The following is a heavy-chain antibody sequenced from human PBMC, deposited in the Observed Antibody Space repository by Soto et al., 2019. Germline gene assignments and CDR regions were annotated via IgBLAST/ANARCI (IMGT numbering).Heavy chain of an antibody. V-gene: IGHV4-30-2*01. CDR2: IYHSGST. CDR3: AGGIAARPLGY. Sequence: QLQLQESGSGLVKPSQTLSLTCAVSGGSICSGGYSWSWIRQPPGKGLEWIGYIYHSGSTYYNPSLKSRVTISVDRSKNQFSLKLSYVTAADTAVYYCAGGIAARPLGYWGQGTLVTVSS. J-gene: IGHJ4*02. CDR1: GGSICSGGYS. D-gene: IGHD6-6*01.